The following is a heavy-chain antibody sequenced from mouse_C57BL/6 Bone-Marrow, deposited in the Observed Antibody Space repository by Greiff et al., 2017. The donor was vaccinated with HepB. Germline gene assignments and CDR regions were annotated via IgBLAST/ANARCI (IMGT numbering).Heavy chain of an antibody. V-gene: IGHV1-15*01. D-gene: IGHD2-3*01. CDR2: IDPETGGT. CDR3: TRSEDGYYFYYAMDY. J-gene: IGHJ4*01. Sequence: VKLQQSGAELVRPGASVTLSCKASGYTFTDYEMHWVKQTPVHGLEWIGAIDPETGGTAYNQKFKGKAILTADKSPSTAYMELRSLTSEDSAVYYCTRSEDGYYFYYAMDYWGQGTSVTVSS. CDR1: GYTFTDYE.